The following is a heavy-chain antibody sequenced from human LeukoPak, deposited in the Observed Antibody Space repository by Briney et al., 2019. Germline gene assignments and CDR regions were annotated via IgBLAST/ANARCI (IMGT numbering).Heavy chain of an antibody. CDR1: GYSISSVFY. D-gene: IGHD3-10*01. V-gene: IGHV4-38-2*02. CDR3: ARAPNRRITMVRGVPHYYYYYMDV. CDR2: ISHRGNT. J-gene: IGHJ6*03. Sequence: SETLSLTCTVSGYSISSVFYWGWIRQPPGKGLEWIGSISHRGNTYYNPSLKSRVTISVDTSKNQFSLKLSSVTAADTAVYYCARAPNRRITMVRGVPHYYYYYMDVWGKGTTVTISS.